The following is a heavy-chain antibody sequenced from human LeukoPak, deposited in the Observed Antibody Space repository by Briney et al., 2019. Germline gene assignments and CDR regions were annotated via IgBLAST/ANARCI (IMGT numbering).Heavy chain of an antibody. CDR3: AKVSEAGYYFDY. Sequence: PGGSLRLSCAASGFTFDDYAMHWVRQAPGKGLEWVSGISWNSGSIGYADSVKGRFTISRDNAKNSLYLQMNSLRAEDTALYYCAKVSEAGYYFDYWGQGTLVTVSS. CDR2: ISWNSGSI. CDR1: GFTFDDYA. V-gene: IGHV3-9*01. D-gene: IGHD6-13*01. J-gene: IGHJ4*02.